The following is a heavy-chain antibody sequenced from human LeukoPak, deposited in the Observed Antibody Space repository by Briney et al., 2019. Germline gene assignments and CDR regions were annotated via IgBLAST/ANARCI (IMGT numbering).Heavy chain of an antibody. J-gene: IGHJ4*02. D-gene: IGHD3-3*01. CDR3: ARSPLEWLSRDDY. CDR2: MNPNSGNT. V-gene: IGHV1-8*01. CDR1: GYTFTSYD. Sequence: ASVKVSCKASGYTFTSYDINWVRQATGQGLEWMGWMNPNSGNTGYAQKFQGRVTMTRNTSISTAYMELSSLRSEGTAVYYCARSPLEWLSRDDYWGQGTLVTVSS.